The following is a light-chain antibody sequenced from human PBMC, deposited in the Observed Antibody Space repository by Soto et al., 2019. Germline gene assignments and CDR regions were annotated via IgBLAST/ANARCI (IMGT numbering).Light chain of an antibody. CDR2: DVT. CDR1: SSVVGGFNY. V-gene: IGLV2-14*03. J-gene: IGLJ1*01. Sequence: QSALTQPASVSGSPGQSITISCTGTSSVVGGFNYVSWYQQHPGKAPKLMIYDVTNRPSGVSYRFSGSKSGNTASLTIPGLQAEDEADYYCNSYTSSSTYVFGTGTKVTVL. CDR3: NSYTSSSTYV.